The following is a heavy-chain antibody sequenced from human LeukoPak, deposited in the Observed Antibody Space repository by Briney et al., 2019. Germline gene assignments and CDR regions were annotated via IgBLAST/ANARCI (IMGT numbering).Heavy chain of an antibody. J-gene: IGHJ4*02. CDR1: GFTFSNYA. CDR2: ISGSDGT. V-gene: IGHV3-23*01. CDR3: AKELYFDY. Sequence: PGGSLRLSCAASGFTFSNYAMSWVRQAPGKGLEWVSTISGSDGTYYADSVKGRFTISRDNSKDTLYLQMNSLRAEDAAVYYCAKELYFDYWGQGTLVTVSS.